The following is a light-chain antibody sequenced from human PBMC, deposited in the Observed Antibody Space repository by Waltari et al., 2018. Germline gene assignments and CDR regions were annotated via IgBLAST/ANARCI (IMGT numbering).Light chain of an antibody. CDR1: QSVGTS. V-gene: IGKV3-20*01. Sequence: EIVLTQSPGTLSLSPGERATLSCRASQSVGTSLAWYRQQKGGKAPRLLIYGVSIRATGISDRCSGSGFGTDFSLTISGLEPEDSAVYYCQHYVRLPVTFGQGTTVEIK. CDR3: QHYVRLPVT. CDR2: GVS. J-gene: IGKJ1*01.